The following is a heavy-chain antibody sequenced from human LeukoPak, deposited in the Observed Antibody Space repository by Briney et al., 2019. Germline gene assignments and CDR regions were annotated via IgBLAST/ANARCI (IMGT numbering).Heavy chain of an antibody. CDR3: ARDTIRNSSGWSGDYYYYMDV. V-gene: IGHV1-2*02. D-gene: IGHD6-19*01. CDR2: INPNSGGT. J-gene: IGHJ6*03. CDR1: GYTFTGYY. Sequence: ASVKVSCKASGYTFTGYYMHWVRQAPGQGLEWMGWINPNSGGTNYAQKFQGRVTMTRDTSISTAYMELSRLRSDDTAVYYCARDTIRNSSGWSGDYYYYMDVWGKGTTVTISS.